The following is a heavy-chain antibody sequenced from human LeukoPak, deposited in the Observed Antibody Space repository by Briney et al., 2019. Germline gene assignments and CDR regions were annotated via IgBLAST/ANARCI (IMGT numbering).Heavy chain of an antibody. V-gene: IGHV4-4*02. J-gene: IGHJ4*02. CDR2: IHRDGRT. D-gene: IGHD3-9*01. CDR1: GVSISSTEW. Sequence: SGTLSLTCAVSGVSISSTEWWIWVRQSPGQGLEWIGEIHRDGRTRYSPSLTSRVSMSIDYSKNQFSLKVSSVTAAGTAIYYCGKTDIWFNPIDYWGPGSLVIVSS. CDR3: GKTDIWFNPIDY.